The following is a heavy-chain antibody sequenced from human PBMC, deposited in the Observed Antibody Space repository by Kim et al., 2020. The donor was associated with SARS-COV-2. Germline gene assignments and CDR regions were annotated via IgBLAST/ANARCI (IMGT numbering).Heavy chain of an antibody. V-gene: IGHV3-30*07. CDR3: AREYMGVGYYYYGMDV. D-gene: IGHD3-16*01. J-gene: IGHJ6*02. Sequence: SVKGRFTISRDNSKNTLYLQMNSLRAEDTAVYYCAREYMGVGYYYYGMDVWGQGTTVTVSS.